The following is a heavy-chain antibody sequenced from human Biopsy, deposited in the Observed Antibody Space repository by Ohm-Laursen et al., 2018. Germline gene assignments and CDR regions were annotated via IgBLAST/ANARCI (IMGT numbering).Heavy chain of an antibody. CDR3: ARESALKWYQSLSYFNGMDV. V-gene: IGHV3-30*03. D-gene: IGHD2-2*01. CDR2: ISNDGDIK. Sequence: SLRLSCTASGFTFSSYGMHWVRQAPGKGLEWVSLISNDGDIKYSADSMEGRFTISRDNSRNTLFLQMNSLKAEDTAVYYCARESALKWYQSLSYFNGMDVWGQGTTVTVSS. CDR1: GFTFSSYG. J-gene: IGHJ6*02.